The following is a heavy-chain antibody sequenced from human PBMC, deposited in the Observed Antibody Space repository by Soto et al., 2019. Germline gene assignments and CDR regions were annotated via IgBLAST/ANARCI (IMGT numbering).Heavy chain of an antibody. CDR1: GVSVTRTSFY. CDR3: VRDRAFSYAYDV. V-gene: IGHV4-61*01. Sequence: SETLSVICTVSGVSVTRTSFYWSWIRQAPGKGLEWIGYFHYGGRTNYNPSLKSRVNISVDTAKNQFSLQLTSVTAADTALYFCVRDRAFSYAYDVRGKCSPVTV. J-gene: IGHJ6*03. D-gene: IGHD3-16*01. CDR2: FHYGGRT.